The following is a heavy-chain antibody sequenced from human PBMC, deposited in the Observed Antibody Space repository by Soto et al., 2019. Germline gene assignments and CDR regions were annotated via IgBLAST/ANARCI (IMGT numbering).Heavy chain of an antibody. CDR1: GGSISSYY. V-gene: IGHV4-4*07. J-gene: IGHJ6*02. D-gene: IGHD3-3*01. CDR3: ERDFGVASSTTGMDV. CDR2: IYTSGST. Sequence: SETLSLTCTVSGGSISSYYWSWIRQPAGKGLEWIGRIYTSGSTNYNPSLKSRVTMSVDTSKNQFSLKLSSVTAADTAVYYCERDFGVASSTTGMDVWGQGTTVTVSS.